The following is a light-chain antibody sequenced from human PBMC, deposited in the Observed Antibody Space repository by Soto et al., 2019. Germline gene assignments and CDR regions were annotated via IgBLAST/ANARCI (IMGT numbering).Light chain of an antibody. CDR3: QQHGSSPYT. Sequence: EIVLTQSPGTLSLSPGERATLSCRANQSVSSSYLAWYQQKPGQAPRLLIYGASSRATGIPDRFSGNGSGTDFTLTISRLEPEDFAVYYCQQHGSSPYTFGQGTKLEIK. V-gene: IGKV3-20*01. CDR2: GAS. CDR1: QSVSSSY. J-gene: IGKJ2*01.